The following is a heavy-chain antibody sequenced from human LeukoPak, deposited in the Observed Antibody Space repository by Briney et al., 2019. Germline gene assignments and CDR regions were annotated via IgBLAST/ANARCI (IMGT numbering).Heavy chain of an antibody. Sequence: GGSQRLSCAASGFTFSNYAMSWVRQAPGKGLEWVSGISDSGDSTYYADSVKGRFTISRDNTKNSLSLQVNSLRVEDTAVYYCARDGTAAGLYFDLWGQGTLVTVSS. D-gene: IGHD6-13*01. V-gene: IGHV3-23*01. CDR1: GFTFSNYA. J-gene: IGHJ4*01. CDR2: ISDSGDST. CDR3: ARDGTAAGLYFDL.